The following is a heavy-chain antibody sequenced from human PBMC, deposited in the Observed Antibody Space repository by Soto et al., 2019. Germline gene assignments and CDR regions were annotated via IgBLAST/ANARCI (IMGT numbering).Heavy chain of an antibody. Sequence: SETLSLTCVVSGGSLSSYYWSWIRQPPGKGLEWIGYIYYSGNTYYNPSLKSRVTISVDTSKNQFSLKLNSVTAADTAVYYCARGYCSSTICYIWDNWFDPWGQGTLVTSPQ. CDR2: IYYSGNT. J-gene: IGHJ5*02. D-gene: IGHD2-2*02. V-gene: IGHV4-59*01. CDR3: ARGYCSSTICYIWDNWFDP. CDR1: GGSLSSYY.